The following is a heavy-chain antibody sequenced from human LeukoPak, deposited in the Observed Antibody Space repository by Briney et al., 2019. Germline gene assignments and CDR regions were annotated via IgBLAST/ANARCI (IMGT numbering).Heavy chain of an antibody. CDR3: ARNYYDSSGYYGDFHF. CDR1: GFTFSSYS. J-gene: IGHJ1*01. Sequence: GGSLRLSCAASGFTFSSYSMNWVRQAPGKGLEWVSYISSSSSTIYYADSVKGRFTISRDNAKNSLYLQLNSLRDEDKAVYYCARNYYDSSGYYGDFHFWGQGTLVTVPT. CDR2: ISSSSSTI. V-gene: IGHV3-48*02. D-gene: IGHD3-22*01.